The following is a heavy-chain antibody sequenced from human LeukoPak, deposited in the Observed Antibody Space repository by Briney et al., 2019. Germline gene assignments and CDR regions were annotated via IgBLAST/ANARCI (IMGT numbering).Heavy chain of an antibody. D-gene: IGHD6-6*01. CDR1: GYTFTSYY. CDR3: ARGYSSSSVWGRLDYYYYYMDV. V-gene: IGHV1-46*01. CDR2: INPSSGST. J-gene: IGHJ6*03. Sequence: GASVKVSCKASGYTFTSYYMHWVRQAPGQGLEWMGIINPSSGSTTYAQNFQGRVTMTTDTSTSTAYMELRSLRSDDTAVYYCARGYSSSSVWGRLDYYYYYMDVWGKGTTVTVSS.